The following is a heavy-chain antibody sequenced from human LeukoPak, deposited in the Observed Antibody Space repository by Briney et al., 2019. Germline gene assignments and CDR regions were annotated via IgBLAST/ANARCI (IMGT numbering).Heavy chain of an antibody. D-gene: IGHD3-22*01. CDR2: MSADGSST. CDR1: GFTFNSYW. J-gene: IGHJ4*02. CDR3: ARDMRRASGSSGYLFDY. V-gene: IGHV3-74*01. Sequence: PGGSLRLSCAASGFTFNSYWMHWVRQAPGKGLVWASRMSADGSSTTYADSVKGRFTISRDNAKNTLYLQMNGLRAEDTAVYYCARDMRRASGSSGYLFDYWGQGTLVTVSS.